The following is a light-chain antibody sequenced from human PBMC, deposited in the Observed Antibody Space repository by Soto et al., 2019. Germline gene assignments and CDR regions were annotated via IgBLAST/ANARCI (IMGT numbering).Light chain of an antibody. V-gene: IGKV3-15*01. Sequence: EIVMTQSPATLSVSPGESATLSCTASQSVRSNLAWHQQKPGQAPRILMYDASTRTTGISARFSGSASGTEFTLIISSLQSEDVVVYYWQQYHNWPITFGQGTRLEIK. J-gene: IGKJ5*01. CDR1: QSVRSN. CDR3: QQYHNWPIT. CDR2: DAS.